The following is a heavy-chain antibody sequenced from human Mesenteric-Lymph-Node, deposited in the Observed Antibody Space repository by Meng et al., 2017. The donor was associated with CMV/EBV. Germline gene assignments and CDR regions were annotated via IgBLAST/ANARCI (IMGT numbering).Heavy chain of an antibody. D-gene: IGHD3-10*01. J-gene: IGHJ5*02. CDR1: GGSISSSWHY. V-gene: IGHV4-39*02. CDR3: ARDTLTYSYGPGWIDP. Sequence: LQTQESGPRLVKPSETLALKCPVSGGSISSSWHYWGWIRQPPGKGLEWIGSIFYSGSAHYNPALESRVTISIDKSKNEFFLNLGSVTAADTAMYFCARDTLTYSYGPGWIDPWGQGTLVTVSS. CDR2: IFYSGSA.